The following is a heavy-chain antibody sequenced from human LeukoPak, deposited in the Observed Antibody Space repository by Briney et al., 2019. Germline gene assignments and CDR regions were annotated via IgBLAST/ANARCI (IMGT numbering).Heavy chain of an antibody. D-gene: IGHD2-15*01. J-gene: IGHJ5*02. CDR1: GFTFSSYA. CDR3: AKDHIVVVVAATEDGFDP. Sequence: GGSLRLSCAASGFTFSSYAMSWVRQAPGKGLEWVSAISGIGGSTYYADSVKGRFTISRDNSKNTLYLQMNSLRAEDTAVYYCAKDHIVVVVAATEDGFDPWGQGTLVTVSS. CDR2: ISGIGGST. V-gene: IGHV3-23*01.